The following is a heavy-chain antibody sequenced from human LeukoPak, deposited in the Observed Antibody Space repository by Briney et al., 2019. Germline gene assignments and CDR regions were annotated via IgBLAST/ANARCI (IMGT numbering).Heavy chain of an antibody. J-gene: IGHJ4*02. CDR2: IRSKANSYAT. V-gene: IGHV3-73*01. CDR1: GFTFSGSA. CDR3: TRHTEASLATTVTPFDY. Sequence: GGSLRLSCAASGFTFSGSAMHWVRQASGKGLGWVGRIRSKANSYATAYAASVKGRFTISRDDSKNTAYLQMNSLKTEDTAVYYCTRHTEASLATTVTPFDYWGQGTLVTVSS. D-gene: IGHD4-17*01.